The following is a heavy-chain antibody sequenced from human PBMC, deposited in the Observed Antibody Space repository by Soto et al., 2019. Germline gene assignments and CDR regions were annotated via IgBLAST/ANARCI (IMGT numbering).Heavy chain of an antibody. CDR1: GFSFSNYG. Sequence: GGSLKLSCAGSGFSFSNYGMDWVRQAPGKGLEWVALIWYDGSNKYYADSVKGRFTISRDNSKNTLYLQMSSLRNEDTAVYYCARDPRVETTLMAVFQGWGQGTLVTVSS. CDR2: IWYDGSNK. J-gene: IGHJ1*01. D-gene: IGHD3-3*01. V-gene: IGHV3-33*01. CDR3: ARDPRVETTLMAVFQG.